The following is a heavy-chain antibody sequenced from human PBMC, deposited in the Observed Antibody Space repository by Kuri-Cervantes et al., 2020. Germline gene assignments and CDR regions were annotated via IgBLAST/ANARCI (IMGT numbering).Heavy chain of an antibody. D-gene: IGHD3-3*01. CDR2: IYSSGST. CDR1: GGSISSGNYY. Sequence: SETLSLTCTVSGGSISSGNYYWSWIRQHPEKGLEWIGYIYSSGSTYYNPSLKSRVTISVDTSKNQFSLKLSSVTAADTAVYYCARLWLEWTFDYWGQGTLVTVSS. J-gene: IGHJ4*02. V-gene: IGHV4-31*03. CDR3: ARLWLEWTFDY.